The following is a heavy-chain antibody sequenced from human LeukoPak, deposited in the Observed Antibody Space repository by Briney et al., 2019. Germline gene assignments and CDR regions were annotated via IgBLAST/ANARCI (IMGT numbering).Heavy chain of an antibody. V-gene: IGHV4-59*01. Sequence: SETLSLTCTVSGVSISSYYWSWIRQPPGKGLEWIGYIYYSGSTNYNPSLKSRVTISVDTSKNQFSLKLSSVTAADTAVYYCARVQGYYDSSGVSWRNWFDPWGRGTLVTVSS. D-gene: IGHD3-22*01. CDR1: GVSISSYY. CDR2: IYYSGST. J-gene: IGHJ5*02. CDR3: ARVQGYYDSSGVSWRNWFDP.